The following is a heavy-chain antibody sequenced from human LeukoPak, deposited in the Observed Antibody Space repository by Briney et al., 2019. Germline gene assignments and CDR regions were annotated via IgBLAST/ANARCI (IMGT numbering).Heavy chain of an antibody. J-gene: IGHJ4*02. V-gene: IGHV3-23*01. CDR1: GFTFSSYA. D-gene: IGHD3-10*01. CDR3: AKDLGGEGGSGFPGY. Sequence: GGSLRLSCTASGFTFSSYAMNWVRQAPGKGLEWVSGIGAGGTFTYYADSVKGRFTISRDNSKNTLYLQMNSLRVEDTAVYYCAKDLGGEGGSGFPGYWGQGTLVTVSS. CDR2: IGAGGTFT.